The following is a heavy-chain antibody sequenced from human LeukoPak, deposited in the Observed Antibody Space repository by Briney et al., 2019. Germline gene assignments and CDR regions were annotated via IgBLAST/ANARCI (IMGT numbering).Heavy chain of an antibody. CDR1: GYSISSGYY. V-gene: IGHV4-38-2*01. CDR3: ARLAYVVAQYYFDY. J-gene: IGHJ4*02. D-gene: IGHD5-12*01. Sequence: SETLSLTCADSGYSISSGYYWGWIRQPPGKGLEGVGSIYHSGSTYYNPSLKSRVTISVDTSRNQFSLKLSSVTAADTAVYYCARLAYVVAQYYFDYWGQGTLVTVSS. CDR2: IYHSGST.